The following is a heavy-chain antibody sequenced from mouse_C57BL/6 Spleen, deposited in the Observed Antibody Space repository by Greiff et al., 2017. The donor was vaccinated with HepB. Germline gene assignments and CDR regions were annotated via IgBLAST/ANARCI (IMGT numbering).Heavy chain of an antibody. CDR2: IYPGDGDT. D-gene: IGHD1-1*01. Sequence: QVQLQQSGPELVKPGASVKISCKASGYAFSSSWMNWVKQRPGKGLEWIGRIYPGDGDTNYNGKFKGKATLTADKSSSTAYMQLSSLTSEDSAVYFCARQNYAVLDYWGQGATLTVSS. J-gene: IGHJ2*01. V-gene: IGHV1-82*01. CDR3: ARQNYAVLDY. CDR1: GYAFSSSW.